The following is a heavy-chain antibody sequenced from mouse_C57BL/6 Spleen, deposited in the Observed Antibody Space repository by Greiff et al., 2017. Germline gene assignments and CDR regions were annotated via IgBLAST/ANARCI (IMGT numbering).Heavy chain of an antibody. CDR3: ARSGLRG. Sequence: QVQLQQPGAELVKPGASVKLSCKASGYTFTSYWMQWVKQRPGQGLEWIGEIDPSDSYTNYNQTFKGKATLTVDTSSSTAYMQLSSLTSEDSAVYYCARSGLRGWGQGTTLTVSS. D-gene: IGHD2-4*01. V-gene: IGHV1-50*01. CDR2: IDPSDSYT. CDR1: GYTFTSYW. J-gene: IGHJ2*01.